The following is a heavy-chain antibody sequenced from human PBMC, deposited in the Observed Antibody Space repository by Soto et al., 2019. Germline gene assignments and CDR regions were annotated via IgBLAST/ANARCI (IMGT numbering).Heavy chain of an antibody. J-gene: IGHJ4*02. CDR1: GYTFTNYA. CDR3: ARFPTMFGDLLFYFYF. Sequence: ASVKVSCKASGYTFTNYALHWVRQAPGQRLEWMGWINAGNGNTKYSQKFQDRVTFTRDTSASTAYMDLSSLRSEDTAVYYCARFPTMFGDLLFYFYFWGKGTQVTVAS. D-gene: IGHD3-10*02. V-gene: IGHV1-3*01. CDR2: INAGNGNT.